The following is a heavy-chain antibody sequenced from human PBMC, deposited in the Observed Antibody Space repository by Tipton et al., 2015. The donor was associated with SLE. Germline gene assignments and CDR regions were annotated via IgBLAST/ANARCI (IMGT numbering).Heavy chain of an antibody. Sequence: TLSLTCTVSGYSISSGYYWGWIRQPPGKGLEWIGSINHSGSTNYNPSLKSRVTISVDTSKNQFSLKLSSVTAADTAVYYCARTWSSGEQWLFHFDYWGQGTLVTVSS. J-gene: IGHJ4*02. CDR3: ARTWSSGEQWLFHFDY. D-gene: IGHD6-19*01. CDR1: GYSISSGYY. V-gene: IGHV4-38-2*02. CDR2: INHSGST.